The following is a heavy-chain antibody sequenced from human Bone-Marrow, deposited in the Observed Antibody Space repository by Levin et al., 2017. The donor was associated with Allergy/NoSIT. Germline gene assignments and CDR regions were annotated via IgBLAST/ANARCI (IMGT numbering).Heavy chain of an antibody. CDR2: ITSSSAYI. J-gene: IGHJ6*02. CDR3: ARGGGSKKGGLDV. D-gene: IGHD3-10*01. V-gene: IGHV3-21*01. Sequence: GGSLRLSCEGSGFTFSAHTIHWVRQAPGKGLEWVSSITSSSAYIHYADSVLGRFTISSDNAKNSLYMQMNSLRAEDTAVYYCARGGGSKKGGLDVWGQGTTVTVS. CDR1: GFTFSAHT.